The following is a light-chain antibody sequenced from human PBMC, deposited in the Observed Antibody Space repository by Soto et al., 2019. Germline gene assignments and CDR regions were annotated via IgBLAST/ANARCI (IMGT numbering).Light chain of an antibody. CDR3: QQSYSTPIT. CDR1: QNINSY. V-gene: IGKV1-39*01. Sequence: DIQMTQSPSSLSASVGDRVTITCRASQNINSYLNCYQQKPGKAPKVLIYAASSLQSGVPSRFSGSLSGTDFTLTISSLQPEDFATYSCQQSYSTPITFGGGTKVEIE. J-gene: IGKJ4*01. CDR2: AAS.